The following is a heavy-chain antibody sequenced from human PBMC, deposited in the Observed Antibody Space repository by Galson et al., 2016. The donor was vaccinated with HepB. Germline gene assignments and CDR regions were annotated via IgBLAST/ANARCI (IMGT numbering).Heavy chain of an antibody. V-gene: IGHV3-48*01. Sequence: SLRLSCAASGFTFNDYSMNWVRQAPGKGLEWVSYITSSSSTIYYADSVKGRFTISRDNAKNSLYLQMNSLRAEDTAIYFCARSKRDTRDYWGRGTLVTVSS. D-gene: IGHD5-24*01. CDR1: GFTFNDYS. J-gene: IGHJ4*02. CDR3: ARSKRDTRDY. CDR2: ITSSSSTI.